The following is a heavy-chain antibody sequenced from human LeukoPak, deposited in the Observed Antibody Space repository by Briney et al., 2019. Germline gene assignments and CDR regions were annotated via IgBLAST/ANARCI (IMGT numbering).Heavy chain of an antibody. Sequence: GGSLRLSCTASGFTFSNYVMSWVRQAPGKGLEWVSSTSASGDTTYYADSVKGRFTISRDNSKNTLFLQMNSLRVEDTAVYYCAKDLVGVIADASDIWGQGTMVTVSS. CDR3: AKDLVGVIADASDI. CDR1: GFTFSNYV. V-gene: IGHV3-23*01. D-gene: IGHD3-16*02. CDR2: TSASGDTT. J-gene: IGHJ3*02.